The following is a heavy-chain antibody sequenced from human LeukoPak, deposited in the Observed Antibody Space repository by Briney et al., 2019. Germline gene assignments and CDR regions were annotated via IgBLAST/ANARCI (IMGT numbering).Heavy chain of an antibody. J-gene: IGHJ4*02. CDR3: ARDHSSSGQLFDY. CDR1: GYIFTTFG. Sequence: ASVKVSCKASGYIFTTFGISWVRQAPGQGLEWMGWISAYDGNMMYAPRYQGRSTMTIDTSTSTAYLELRSLTSDDTALYYCARDHSSSGQLFDYWGQGTPVTVSS. V-gene: IGHV1-18*01. D-gene: IGHD6-25*01. CDR2: ISAYDGNM.